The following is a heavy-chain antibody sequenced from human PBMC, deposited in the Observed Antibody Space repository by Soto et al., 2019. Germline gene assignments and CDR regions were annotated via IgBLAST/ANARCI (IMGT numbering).Heavy chain of an antibody. CDR1: GGTFNTYA. CDR2: ISPMFGAA. J-gene: IGHJ4*02. V-gene: IGHV1-69*19. D-gene: IGHD3-10*01. CDR3: AREVQVHTPACVY. Sequence: QVQLVQSGAEMKKPGSSVKVSCQSSGGTFNTYAMNWVRQAPGQGPEWMGDISPMFGAANYAPKFQGRVTMTADESTGTSYMQLSSLTSEDAALYFCAREVQVHTPACVYGGQGTLVTVSS.